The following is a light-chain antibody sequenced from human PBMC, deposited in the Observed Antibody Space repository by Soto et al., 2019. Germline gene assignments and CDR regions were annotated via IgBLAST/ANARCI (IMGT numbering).Light chain of an antibody. CDR3: QQRSNWPPYT. CDR2: DAS. J-gene: IGKJ2*01. CDR1: QSVSSY. Sequence: EIVLTQSPATLSLSPGERATLSCMASQSVSSYLAWYQQKPGQAPRLLIYDASNRATGIPARFSGSGSGTDFTLTISSLETEDFGVYYCQQRSNWPPYTFGQGTKLEI. V-gene: IGKV3-11*01.